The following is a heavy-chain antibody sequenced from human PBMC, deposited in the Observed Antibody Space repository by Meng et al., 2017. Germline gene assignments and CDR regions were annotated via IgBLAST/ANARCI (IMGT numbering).Heavy chain of an antibody. CDR3: ARKLYDARYYDY. D-gene: IGHD2-2*02. Sequence: QMPLQESGPGLVKPSGALSPTCAVSGGSISSNNWWSWVRQPPGKGLEWIGEIYHSGSTNYNPSLKSRVTISVDKSKNQFSLRLSSVTAADTAVYYCARKLYDARYYDYWGQGTLVTVSS. J-gene: IGHJ4*02. CDR2: IYHSGST. CDR1: GGSISSNNW. V-gene: IGHV4-4*02.